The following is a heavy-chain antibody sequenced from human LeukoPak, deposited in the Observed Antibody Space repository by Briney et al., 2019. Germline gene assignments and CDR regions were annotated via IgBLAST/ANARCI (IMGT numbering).Heavy chain of an antibody. Sequence: PSETLSLTCTVSGGSISSSSYYWGWIRQPPGKGLEWIGSIYYSGSTYYNPSLKGRVTMSVDTSKNQFSLKLNSVTAADTAVYYCARRAASAIVYYYFYMDVWGKGTTVTVSS. V-gene: IGHV4-39*07. D-gene: IGHD2-2*02. CDR1: GGSISSSSYY. J-gene: IGHJ6*03. CDR2: IYYSGST. CDR3: ARRAASAIVYYYFYMDV.